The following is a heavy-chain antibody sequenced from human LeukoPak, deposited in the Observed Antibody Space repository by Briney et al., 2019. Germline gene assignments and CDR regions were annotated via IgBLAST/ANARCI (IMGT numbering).Heavy chain of an antibody. CDR3: ARANGYFDWLFGWFDP. J-gene: IGHJ5*02. V-gene: IGHV4-59*01. CDR1: GGSISSYY. CDR2: IYYSGST. Sequence: SKTLSLTCTVSGGSISSYYWSWIRQPPGKGLEWIGYIYYSGSTNYNPSLKSRVTISVDTSKNQFSLKLSSVTAADTAVYYCARANGYFDWLFGWFDPWGQGTLVTVSS. D-gene: IGHD3-9*01.